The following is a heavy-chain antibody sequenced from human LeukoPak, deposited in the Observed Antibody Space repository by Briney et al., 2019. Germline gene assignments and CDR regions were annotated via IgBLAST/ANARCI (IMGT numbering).Heavy chain of an antibody. CDR2: ISYDGSNK. V-gene: IGHV3-30*18. CDR3: AKDQYCSGGSCNHYYDSSGLDY. D-gene: IGHD2-15*01. J-gene: IGHJ4*02. CDR1: GFTFSSYG. Sequence: PGGSLRLSCAASGFTFSSYGMHWVRQAPGKGLEWVAVISYDGSNKYYADSVKGRFTISRDNSKNTLYLQMNSLRAEDTAVYYCAKDQYCSGGSCNHYYDSSGLDYWGQGTLVTVSS.